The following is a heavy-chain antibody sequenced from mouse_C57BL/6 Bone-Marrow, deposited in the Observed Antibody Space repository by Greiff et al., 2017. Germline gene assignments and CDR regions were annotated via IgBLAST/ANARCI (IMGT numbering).Heavy chain of an antibody. Sequence: VQLQQPGAELVKPGASVKLSCKASGYTFTSYWMHWVKQRPGQGLEWIGMIHPNGGSTNYNEKFKSKATLTVDKSSSTAYMQLSSLTSEDSAVYCGACWRGGYGFAYAGQGTLVPVSA. CDR2: IHPNGGST. V-gene: IGHV1-64*01. J-gene: IGHJ3*01. CDR3: ACWRGGYGFAY. CDR1: GYTFTSYW. D-gene: IGHD1-1*02.